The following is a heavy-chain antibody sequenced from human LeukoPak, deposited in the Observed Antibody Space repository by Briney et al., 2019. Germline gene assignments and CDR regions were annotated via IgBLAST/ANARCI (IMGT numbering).Heavy chain of an antibody. CDR1: GFTFSSYA. Sequence: QPGGSLRLSCAASGFTFSSYAMHWVCQAPGKGLEWVAVISYDGSNKYYADSVKGRFTISRDNSENTLYLQMNSLRAEDTAVYYCAGTKLGRSYGMDVWGQGTTVTVSS. CDR3: AGTKLGRSYGMDV. J-gene: IGHJ6*02. V-gene: IGHV3-30-3*01. D-gene: IGHD2-2*01. CDR2: ISYDGSNK.